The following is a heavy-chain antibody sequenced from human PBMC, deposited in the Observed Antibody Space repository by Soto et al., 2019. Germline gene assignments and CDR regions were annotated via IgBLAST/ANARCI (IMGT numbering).Heavy chain of an antibody. J-gene: IGHJ4*02. V-gene: IGHV4-34*01. Sequence: QVQLQQWGAGLLKPSETLSLTCAVYGGSFSGYYWSWIRQPPGKGLEWIGEITHSGSTNYNPSLKSRVTISVDTSKNQFSLKRSSVTAADTAVDYCARGGTYYYGSGSFPLIDYWGQGTLVTVSS. CDR2: ITHSGST. CDR1: GGSFSGYY. D-gene: IGHD3-10*01. CDR3: ARGGTYYYGSGSFPLIDY.